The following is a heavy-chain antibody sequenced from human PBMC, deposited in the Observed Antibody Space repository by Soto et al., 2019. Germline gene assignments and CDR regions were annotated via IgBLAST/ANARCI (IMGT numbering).Heavy chain of an antibody. Sequence: EVQLVESGGGLVQPGGSLRLSCAASGFTFSSYWMTWARQAPGKGLEWVASMNRDGSEKRYVDSVEGQFTISRDNAKNSLFLQMNSLSPDDTAVYYCGRDAGRRFDYWGQGSLVTVSS. CDR3: GRDAGRRFDY. CDR2: MNRDGSEK. D-gene: IGHD6-13*01. V-gene: IGHV3-7*01. J-gene: IGHJ4*02. CDR1: GFTFSSYW.